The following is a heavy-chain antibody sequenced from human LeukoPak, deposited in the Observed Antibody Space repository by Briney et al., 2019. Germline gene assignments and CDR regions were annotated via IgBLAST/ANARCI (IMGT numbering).Heavy chain of an antibody. D-gene: IGHD5-12*01. CDR1: GGSFSGYY. V-gene: IGHV4-34*01. Sequence: SETLSRTCAVYGGSFSGYYWSWLRQPPGKGLEWIGEINHSGSTNYNPSLKSRVTISVDTSKNQFSLKLSSVTAADTAVYYCARRGYSGYSARWGQGTMVTVSS. CDR2: INHSGST. CDR3: ARRGYSGYSAR. J-gene: IGHJ3*01.